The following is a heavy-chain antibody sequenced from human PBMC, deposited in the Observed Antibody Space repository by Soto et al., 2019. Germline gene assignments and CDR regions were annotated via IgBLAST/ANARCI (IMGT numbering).Heavy chain of an antibody. Sequence: QLQLQESGPGLVKPPETLSLTCTVSGVSISSNMYCWGWIRQPPGKGLEWIGAICFNGTAYYNPSLKSRVILSVDTSKNQYSLKLSSATAADTAVYYCAEQTTVTTGGTNVYYYYGMDIWGQGNTVTVSS. D-gene: IGHD4-17*01. CDR2: ICFNGTA. CDR1: GVSISSNMYC. CDR3: AEQTTVTTGGTNVYYYYGMDI. V-gene: IGHV4-39*07. J-gene: IGHJ6*02.